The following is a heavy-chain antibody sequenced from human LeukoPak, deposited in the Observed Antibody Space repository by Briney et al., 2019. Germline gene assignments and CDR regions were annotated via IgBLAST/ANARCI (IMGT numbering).Heavy chain of an antibody. CDR3: ARGGSYWDS. Sequence: PSETLSLTCTVSGGSIRITSYYWGWIRQSPGREPEWIGSIYFSGRTHYNPSLESRVTISVDTSNNQFSLRLNSVTAADTAVYYCARGGSYWDSWGQGTLVTASS. CDR2: IYFSGRT. V-gene: IGHV4-39*07. D-gene: IGHD3-10*01. CDR1: GGSIRITSYY. J-gene: IGHJ4*02.